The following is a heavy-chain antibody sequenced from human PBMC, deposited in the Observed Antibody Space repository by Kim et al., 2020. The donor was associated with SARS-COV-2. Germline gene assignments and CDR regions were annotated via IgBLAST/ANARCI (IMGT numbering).Heavy chain of an antibody. Sequence: GGSLRLSCAASGFTFDDYAMHWVRQAPGKGLEWVSGISWNSGSIGYADSVKGRFTISRDNAKNSLYLQMNSLRAEDTALYYCAKTHQSGSYRGGAFDIWGQGTMVTVSS. CDR2: ISWNSGSI. CDR3: AKTHQSGSYRGGAFDI. D-gene: IGHD1-26*01. V-gene: IGHV3-9*01. J-gene: IGHJ3*02. CDR1: GFTFDDYA.